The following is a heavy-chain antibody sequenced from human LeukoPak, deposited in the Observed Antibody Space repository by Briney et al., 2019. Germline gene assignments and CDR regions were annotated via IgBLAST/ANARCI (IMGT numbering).Heavy chain of an antibody. CDR3: APLGNLNWFDP. J-gene: IGHJ5*02. CDR1: GGTFSSYA. CDR2: INPNSGGT. V-gene: IGHV1-2*02. Sequence: VKVSCKASGGTFSSYAISWVRQAPGQGLEWMGWINPNSGGTNYAQKFQGRVTMTRDTSISTAYMELSRLRSDDTAVYYCAPLGNLNWFDPWGQGTLVTVSS. D-gene: IGHD1-14*01.